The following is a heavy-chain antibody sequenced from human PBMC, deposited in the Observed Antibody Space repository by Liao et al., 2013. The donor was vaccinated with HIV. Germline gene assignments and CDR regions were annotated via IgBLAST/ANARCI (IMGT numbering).Heavy chain of an antibody. CDR3: ARGGLGWYLKVAFDV. D-gene: IGHD6-19*01. J-gene: IGHJ3*01. Sequence: QVQLQQWGAGLLKPSETLSLTCAVYDGSLSGYYWSWIRQPPGKGLEWIGEINDSGSTNHNPSLKSRVTMSVDTSKNQFSLKLSSVTTADTAVYYCARGGLGWYLKVAFDVWGQGTMVTVSS. CDR2: INDSGST. V-gene: IGHV4-34*01. CDR1: DGSLSGYY.